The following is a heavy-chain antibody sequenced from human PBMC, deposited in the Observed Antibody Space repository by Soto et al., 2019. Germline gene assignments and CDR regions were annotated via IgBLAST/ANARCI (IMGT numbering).Heavy chain of an antibody. J-gene: IGHJ4*02. D-gene: IGHD5-12*01. CDR1: GFTFSSFG. Sequence: QVQLVESGGGVVQPGTSLRLSCAASGFTFSSFGIHWVRQAPGKGLEWVAVISYDGIDKNYGDSVKGRFTISRENSKNMVYLQMNSLRIEDTAVYHCAKDLREMATIRPDYFGQGVLVAGSS. CDR2: ISYDGIDK. V-gene: IGHV3-30*18. CDR3: AKDLREMATIRPDY.